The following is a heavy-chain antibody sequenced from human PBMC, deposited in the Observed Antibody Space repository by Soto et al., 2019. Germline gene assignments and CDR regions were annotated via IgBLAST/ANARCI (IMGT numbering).Heavy chain of an antibody. Sequence: SVKVSCKASGGTFSSHAISWVRQAPGQGLEWMGGIIPFFKATNYAQKFQGRVTITADDSTSTAYMDLYSLKSEDTAVYYCARDVPLNYYDGTFSYYAMDVWGQGTTVTVPS. CDR1: GGTFSSHA. D-gene: IGHD3-16*01. CDR3: ARDVPLNYYDGTFSYYAMDV. CDR2: IIPFFKAT. J-gene: IGHJ6*02. V-gene: IGHV1-69*13.